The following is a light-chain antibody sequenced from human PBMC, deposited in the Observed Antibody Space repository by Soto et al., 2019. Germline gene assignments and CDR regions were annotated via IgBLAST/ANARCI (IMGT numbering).Light chain of an antibody. Sequence: EIVMTEFPVTLSVSPGARATLSCRASQSVSRNLAWYQQIPGQAPGLRISGASTRATGIAARLSGSGAGTEFTLTITSMQSEDYAIYFCQQYSNWPTFGQGTRLEIK. CDR1: QSVSRN. CDR2: GAS. CDR3: QQYSNWPT. V-gene: IGKV3-15*01. J-gene: IGKJ5*01.